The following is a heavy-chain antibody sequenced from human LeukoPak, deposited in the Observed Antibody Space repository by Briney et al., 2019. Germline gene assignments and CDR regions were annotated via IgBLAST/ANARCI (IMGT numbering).Heavy chain of an antibody. V-gene: IGHV4-30-2*01. CDR2: IYHSGST. Sequence: PSETLSLTCTVSGGSISSGGYYWSWIRQPPGKGLEWIGFIYHSGSTYHNPSLKSRVTISVDRSKNQFSLKLSSVTAADTAVYYCARHIFQLWPFDYWGQGTLVTVSS. CDR3: ARHIFQLWPFDY. CDR1: GGSISSGGYY. D-gene: IGHD5-18*01. J-gene: IGHJ4*02.